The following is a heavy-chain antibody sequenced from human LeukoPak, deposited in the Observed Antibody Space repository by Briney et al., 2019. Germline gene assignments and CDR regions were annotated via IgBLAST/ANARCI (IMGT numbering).Heavy chain of an antibody. CDR2: IRYDGSNK. D-gene: IGHD6-19*01. CDR1: GFTFSSYG. V-gene: IGHV3-33*08. Sequence: GGSLRLSCAASGFTFSSYGMHWVRQAPGKGLEWVAFIRYDGSNKYYADSVKGRFTVSRDNSKNTVYLEMNSLRAEDTAVYYCARSSMAVAGTLDYWGQGTLVTVSS. J-gene: IGHJ4*02. CDR3: ARSSMAVAGTLDY.